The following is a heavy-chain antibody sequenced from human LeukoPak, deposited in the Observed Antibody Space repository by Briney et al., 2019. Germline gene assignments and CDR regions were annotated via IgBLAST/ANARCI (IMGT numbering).Heavy chain of an antibody. CDR1: GGTFGSYA. Sequence: SVKVSCKASGGTFGSYAISWVRQAPGQGLEWMGGIIPIFGTANYAQKFQGRVTITADESTSTAYMELSSLRSEDTAVYYCARGVTLGYYFDYWGQGTLVTVSS. J-gene: IGHJ4*02. CDR3: ARGVTLGYYFDY. CDR2: IIPIFGTA. V-gene: IGHV1-69*13. D-gene: IGHD2-21*02.